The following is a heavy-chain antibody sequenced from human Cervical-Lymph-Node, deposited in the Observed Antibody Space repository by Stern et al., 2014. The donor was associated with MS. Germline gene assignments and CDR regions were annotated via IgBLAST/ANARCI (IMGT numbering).Heavy chain of an antibody. V-gene: IGHV4-39*01. Sequence: VQLVESGPGLVKPSETLSLTCTVSGGSISSSSYYWGWIRQPPGKGLEWIGSIYYSGSTYYNPSLKSRVTISVDTSKNQFSLKLSSGTAADTAVYYCARRIAAAAPDYWGQGTLVTVSS. D-gene: IGHD6-13*01. CDR3: ARRIAAAAPDY. CDR2: IYYSGST. J-gene: IGHJ4*02. CDR1: GGSISSSSYY.